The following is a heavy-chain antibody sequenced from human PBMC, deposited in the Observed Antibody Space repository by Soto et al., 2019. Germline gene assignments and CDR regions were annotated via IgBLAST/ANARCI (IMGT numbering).Heavy chain of an antibody. D-gene: IGHD6-19*01. V-gene: IGHV3-13*04. CDR2: IGTDGDT. Sequence: EVQLVESGGGLVQPGGSLRLSCAASGFTFSSYDMHWVRQATGKGLEWVSAIGTDGDTYYPGSGKGRFTISRENAKNSFYLQTNSLRAGDPGVYYCAGAQSSSGWPLYYFSGMDVWGQGTRVTVSS. CDR3: AGAQSSSGWPLYYFSGMDV. J-gene: IGHJ6*02. CDR1: GFTFSSYD.